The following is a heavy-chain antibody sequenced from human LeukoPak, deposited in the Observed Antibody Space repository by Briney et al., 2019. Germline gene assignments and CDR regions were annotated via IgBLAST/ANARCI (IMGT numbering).Heavy chain of an antibody. D-gene: IGHD6-19*01. J-gene: IGHJ4*02. CDR1: GFTFSNAW. CDR2: IKSKTDGGTT. Sequence: PGGSLRLSCAASGFTFSNAWMSWVRQAPGKGLEWVGRIKSKTDGGTTDYAAPVKGRFTISRDDSKNTLYLQMNSLKTEDTAVYYCTTVSSGYSSGWYVGPIGYWGQGTLVTVSS. CDR3: TTVSSGYSSGWYVGPIGY. V-gene: IGHV3-15*01.